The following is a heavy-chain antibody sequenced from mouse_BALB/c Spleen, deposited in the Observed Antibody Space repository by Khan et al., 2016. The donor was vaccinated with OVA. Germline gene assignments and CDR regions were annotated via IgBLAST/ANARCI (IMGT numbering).Heavy chain of an antibody. Sequence: EVHLVESGGDLVKPGGSLKLSCAASGFTFSTYGMSWVRQTPDRGLEWVATISSGGTYTFYPDNVKGRFTISRDNANNTLYLQMSSLKSADTAMYYCARLAYYYNSEGFAYWGQGTLVTVSA. CDR2: ISSGGTYT. CDR1: GFTFSTYG. CDR3: ARLAYYYNSEGFAY. D-gene: IGHD1-1*01. V-gene: IGHV5-6*01. J-gene: IGHJ3*01.